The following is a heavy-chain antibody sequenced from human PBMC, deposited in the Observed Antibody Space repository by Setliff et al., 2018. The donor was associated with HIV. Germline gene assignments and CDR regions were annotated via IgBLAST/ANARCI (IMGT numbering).Heavy chain of an antibody. Sequence: PGGSLRLSCEASGFTFSAYAMHWVRQAPGKGLEWLALVSSDGSNKYYATSVKGRFTISRDNSNNTLSLQVGSLRAEDTAVYYCARDLGPKRLYGMDVWGQGTTVTVSS. CDR1: GFTFSAYA. J-gene: IGHJ6*02. CDR3: ARDLGPKRLYGMDV. V-gene: IGHV3-30*04. CDR2: VSSDGSNK. D-gene: IGHD7-27*01.